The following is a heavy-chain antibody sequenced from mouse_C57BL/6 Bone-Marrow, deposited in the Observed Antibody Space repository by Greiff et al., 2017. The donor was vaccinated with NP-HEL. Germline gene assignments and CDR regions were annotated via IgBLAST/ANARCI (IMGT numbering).Heavy chain of an antibody. D-gene: IGHD2-4*01. V-gene: IGHV2-3*01. CDR2: IWSDGCT. CDR3: ATDDYDGLVDY. Sequence: QVQLKESGPGLVAPSQSLSITCTVSGFSLTSYGVSWVRQPPGKGLEWLGVIWSDGCTNYHSALISRLSIINDNSKSQDFFKLNSQQTDNTSTLYCATDDYDGLVDYWGKGTTLTVSS. J-gene: IGHJ2*01. CDR1: GFSLTSYG.